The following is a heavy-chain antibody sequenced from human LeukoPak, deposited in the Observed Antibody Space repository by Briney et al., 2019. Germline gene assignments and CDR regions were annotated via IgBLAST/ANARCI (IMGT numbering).Heavy chain of an antibody. Sequence: GGSLRLSCAASGLTFSSYWMSWVRQAPGRGLEWVANIKQDGSDKYYVDSVKGRFTISRDNAKNSLYLQVNSLRAEDTAVYYCARDSASASSLWAAYWGQGTLVTVSS. CDR1: GLTFSSYW. CDR3: ARDSASASSLWAAY. V-gene: IGHV3-7*01. J-gene: IGHJ4*02. D-gene: IGHD2-15*01. CDR2: IKQDGSDK.